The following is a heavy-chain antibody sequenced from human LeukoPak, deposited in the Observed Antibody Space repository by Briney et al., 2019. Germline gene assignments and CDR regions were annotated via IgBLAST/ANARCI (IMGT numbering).Heavy chain of an antibody. CDR2: IYSDGST. Sequence: GGSLRLSCAASGFTVSNKYMTWVRQVPGKGLEWVSVIYSDGSTYYADSVKGRFTVSRDNSKNTLYLQMNSLRAEDTAVYYCARDPQSSQQLVSYWGQGTLVTVSS. CDR1: GFTVSNKY. J-gene: IGHJ4*02. D-gene: IGHD6-13*01. V-gene: IGHV3-53*01. CDR3: ARDPQSSQQLVSY.